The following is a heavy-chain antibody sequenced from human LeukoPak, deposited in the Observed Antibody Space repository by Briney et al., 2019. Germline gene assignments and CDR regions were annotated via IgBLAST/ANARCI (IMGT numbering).Heavy chain of an antibody. CDR2: IYYSGST. J-gene: IGHJ6*02. Sequence: SETLSLTCTVSGGSINNYYWSWIRQPPGKGLEWIGYIYYSGSTNYNPSLKSRVTISVDTSKNQFSLKLSSVTAADTAVYYCARAPEDYYGMDVWGQGTTVTVSS. V-gene: IGHV4-59*01. CDR1: GGSINNYY. CDR3: ARAPEDYYGMDV.